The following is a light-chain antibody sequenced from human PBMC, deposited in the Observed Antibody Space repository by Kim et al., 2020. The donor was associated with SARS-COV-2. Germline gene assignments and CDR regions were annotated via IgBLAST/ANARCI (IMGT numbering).Light chain of an antibody. CDR2: QAS. Sequence: DIQMTQSPSTLSASVGDRVSITCRASQIIETYLAWYQQKPGKAPALLIYQASSLHIGVPSRFSGSGSGTEFTLTINSLQPDDFATYYCQHYIRFPYTFGQGTKLDI. V-gene: IGKV1-5*01. J-gene: IGKJ2*01. CDR3: QHYIRFPYT. CDR1: QIIETY.